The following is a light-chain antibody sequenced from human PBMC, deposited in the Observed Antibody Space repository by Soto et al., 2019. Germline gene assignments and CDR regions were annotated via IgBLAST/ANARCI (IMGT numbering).Light chain of an antibody. J-gene: IGKJ1*01. CDR1: QSVSGW. CDR2: DAS. Sequence: DIHMTQSPSTLSASVGYTVTVTFAASQSVSGWLAWYQQKPGEAPKLLIYDASALPRGVPARFSGSGSGRDFTLTISRLEPEDFAVYYCQQYGSSPWTFGQGTKVDI. V-gene: IGKV1-5*01. CDR3: QQYGSSPWT.